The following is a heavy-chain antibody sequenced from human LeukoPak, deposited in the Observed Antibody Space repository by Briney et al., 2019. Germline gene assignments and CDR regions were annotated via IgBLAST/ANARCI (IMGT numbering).Heavy chain of an antibody. J-gene: IGHJ5*02. V-gene: IGHV7-4-1*02. CDR2: INTNTGNP. Sequence: ASVKVSCKASGYTFTSYGISWVRQAPGQGLEWMGWINTNTGNPTYAQGFTGRFVFSLDTSVSTAYLQISSLKAEDTAVYYCARALVPYCGGDCSPYNWFDPWGQGTLATVSS. CDR3: ARALVPYCGGDCSPYNWFDP. CDR1: GYTFTSYG. D-gene: IGHD2-21*02.